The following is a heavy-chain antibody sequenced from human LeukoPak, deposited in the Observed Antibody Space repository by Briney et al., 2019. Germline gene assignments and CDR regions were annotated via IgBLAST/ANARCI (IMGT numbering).Heavy chain of an antibody. CDR1: GFTLSSYW. D-gene: IGHD6-19*01. CDR3: AKDPVAGKFDS. Sequence: GGSLRLSCAASGFTLSSYWMSWVRQAPGKGLEWVANIKQDGSDKYYVDSVKGRFTISRDNAKNSLYLQMNSLRAEDTAVYYCAKDPVAGKFDSWGQGTLVTVSS. J-gene: IGHJ4*02. CDR2: IKQDGSDK. V-gene: IGHV3-7*04.